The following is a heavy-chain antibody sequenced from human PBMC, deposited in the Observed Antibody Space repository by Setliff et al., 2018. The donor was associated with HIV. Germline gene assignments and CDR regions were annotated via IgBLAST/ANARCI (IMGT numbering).Heavy chain of an antibody. D-gene: IGHD2-15*01. CDR2: INHSGST. CDR3: ARAKGYDYYMDV. CDR1: GGSFSGNY. Sequence: SETLSLTCAVYGGSFSGNYWSWIRQPPGKGLEWIGEINHSGSTNYNPSLKSRVTISRDTSKNQFSLKLTSVTAADTAVFFCARAKGYDYYMDVWGAGTTVTVSS. V-gene: IGHV4-34*01. J-gene: IGHJ6*03.